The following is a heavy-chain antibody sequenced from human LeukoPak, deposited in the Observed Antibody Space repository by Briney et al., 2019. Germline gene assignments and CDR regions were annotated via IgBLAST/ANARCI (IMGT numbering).Heavy chain of an antibody. CDR2: ISNSGST. J-gene: IGHJ4*02. D-gene: IGHD3-9*01. CDR3: ARDTYDTLTGYFLFDY. CDR1: GGSINNYY. V-gene: IGHV4-59*01. Sequence: SETLSLTCTVSGGSINNYYWSWIRQTPGKGLEWIGYISNSGSTNYNPSLKTRGTISLDTSKNQFSLKLSSVTAADTAVFYCARDTYDTLTGYFLFDYWGQGTLVTVSS.